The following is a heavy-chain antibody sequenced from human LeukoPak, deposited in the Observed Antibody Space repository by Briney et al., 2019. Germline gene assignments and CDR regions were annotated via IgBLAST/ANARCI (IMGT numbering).Heavy chain of an antibody. D-gene: IGHD2-15*01. CDR3: ARDFGTNGYCSGGSCYGY. J-gene: IGHJ4*02. Sequence: SVKVSCKASGGTFSSYAISWMRQAPGQGLEWMGGIIPIFGTANYAQKFQGRVTITTDESTSTAYMELSSLRSEDTAVYYCARDFGTNGYCSGGSCYGYWGQGTLVTVSS. CDR1: GGTFSSYA. V-gene: IGHV1-69*05. CDR2: IIPIFGTA.